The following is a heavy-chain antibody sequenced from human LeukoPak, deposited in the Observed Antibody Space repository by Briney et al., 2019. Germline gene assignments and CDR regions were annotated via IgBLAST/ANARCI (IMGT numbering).Heavy chain of an antibody. D-gene: IGHD1-1*01. Sequence: ASVKVSCKASGYTFITYYIHWVRQAPGQGLEWMGSIYCSDDSTIYAQNFQGRVTITSDTSTSTVYMDLSSLRSEDTAVYYCAREWSGTAPADYWGQGTLVTVSS. CDR1: GYTFITYY. V-gene: IGHV1-46*01. CDR2: IYCSDDST. J-gene: IGHJ4*02. CDR3: AREWSGTAPADY.